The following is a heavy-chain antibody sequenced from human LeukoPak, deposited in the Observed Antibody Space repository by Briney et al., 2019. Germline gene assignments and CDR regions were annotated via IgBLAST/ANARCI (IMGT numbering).Heavy chain of an antibody. Sequence: GASVKVSCKVSGYTLTELSMHWVRQAPGKGLEWMGGFDPEDGETIYAQKFQGRVTMTEDTSTDTAYMELSSLRSEDTAVYYCATGPLLYSSSSLFYWGQGTLVTVSS. CDR2: FDPEDGET. J-gene: IGHJ4*02. CDR1: GYTLTELS. CDR3: ATGPLLYSSSSLFY. D-gene: IGHD6-6*01. V-gene: IGHV1-24*01.